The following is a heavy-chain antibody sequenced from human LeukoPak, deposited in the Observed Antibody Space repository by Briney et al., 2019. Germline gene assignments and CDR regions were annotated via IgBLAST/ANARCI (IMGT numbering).Heavy chain of an antibody. D-gene: IGHD3-9*01. J-gene: IGHJ4*02. CDR2: ISAYNGNT. V-gene: IGHV1-18*03. CDR1: GYTFTSYG. CDR3: ARGVSHYDILTDLHY. Sequence: ASVKVSCKASGYTFTSYGISWVRQAPGQGLEWMGWISAYNGNTNYAQKLQGRVTMTTDTSTSTAYMELRSLRSDDMAVYYCARGVSHYDILTDLHYWGQGTPVTVSS.